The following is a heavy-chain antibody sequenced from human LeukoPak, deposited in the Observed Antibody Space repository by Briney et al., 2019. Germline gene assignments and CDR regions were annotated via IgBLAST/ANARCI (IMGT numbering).Heavy chain of an antibody. CDR1: GFTFSAYT. D-gene: IGHD1-14*01. J-gene: IGHJ4*02. Sequence: GGSLRLSCAASGFTFSAYTMAWVRQAPGGGLEWVSCISGNSGRTYYADSVKGRFAISRDDSKSTLYLQMNSLRGEDTAVYYCAKDFGRNLGGPVYWGRGTLVIVSS. V-gene: IGHV3-23*01. CDR2: ISGNSGRT. CDR3: AKDFGRNLGGPVY.